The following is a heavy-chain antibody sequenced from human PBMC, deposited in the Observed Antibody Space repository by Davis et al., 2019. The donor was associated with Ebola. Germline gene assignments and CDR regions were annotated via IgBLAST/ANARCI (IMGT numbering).Heavy chain of an antibody. Sequence: GESLKISCAASGFTLSSYWMHWVRQAPGKGLVYVSRISSDGGITSYADSVKGRFTISRDNAKSTLYLQMNSLTAEDTAVYYCVRTTYGAPEYWGQGTLVTVSS. V-gene: IGHV3-74*01. CDR2: ISSDGGIT. CDR1: GFTLSSYW. D-gene: IGHD4-17*01. CDR3: VRTTYGAPEY. J-gene: IGHJ4*02.